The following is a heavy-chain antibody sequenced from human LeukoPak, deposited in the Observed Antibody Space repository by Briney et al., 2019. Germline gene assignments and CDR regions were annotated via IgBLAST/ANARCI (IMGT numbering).Heavy chain of an antibody. CDR2: IYSGGST. V-gene: IGHV3-66*01. D-gene: IGHD1-26*01. CDR3: ARYSGSYYFFDY. Sequence: GGSLRLSCAASGFTVSSNYMSWVRQAPGKGLEWVSVIYSGGSTYYADSVKGRFTISRDNSKSTLYLQMNSLRAEDTAVYYCARYSGSYYFFDYWGQGTLDTVSS. J-gene: IGHJ4*02. CDR1: GFTVSSNY.